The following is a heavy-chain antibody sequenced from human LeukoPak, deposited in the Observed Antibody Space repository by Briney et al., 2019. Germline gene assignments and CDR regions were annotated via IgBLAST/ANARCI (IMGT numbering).Heavy chain of an antibody. CDR3: AKGYSSSWYWFDP. CDR2: IYTSGST. Sequence: PSETLSLTCTVSGYSISSGYYWGWIRQPPGKGLEWIGRIYTSGSTNYNPSLKSRVTISVDTSKNQFSLKLSSVTAADTAVYYCAKGYSSSWYWFDPWGQGTLVTVSS. CDR1: GYSISSGYY. D-gene: IGHD6-13*01. J-gene: IGHJ5*02. V-gene: IGHV4-38-2*02.